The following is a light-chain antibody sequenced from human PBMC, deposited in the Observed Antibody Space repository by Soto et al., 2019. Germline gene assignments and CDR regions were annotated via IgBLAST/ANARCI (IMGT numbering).Light chain of an antibody. J-gene: IGKJ4*01. CDR1: QSINNN. CDR3: QQYHKWPLT. CDR2: GTF. Sequence: EIVMTHSPAALSVSPGERATLPCRASQSINNNLAWYQQKPGQAPRLLIYGTFSRATGFPARFSGSGSGTEFTLTISTLQSEDSAVYYCQQYHKWPLTFGGGTKVDIK. V-gene: IGKV3-15*01.